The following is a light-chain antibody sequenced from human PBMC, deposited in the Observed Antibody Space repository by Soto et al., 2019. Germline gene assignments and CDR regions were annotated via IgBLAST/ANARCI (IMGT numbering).Light chain of an antibody. V-gene: IGKV1-39*01. Sequence: DIQMTQSPSSLSASVGNRVTITCRASRTINTYLNWYQQKPGKAPKLLIYAASSLQSGVPSRFSGSGSGTDFTLTITSLQPEDFATYYCQQSYSTPRTFGQGTKVDI. CDR2: AAS. J-gene: IGKJ1*01. CDR3: QQSYSTPRT. CDR1: RTINTY.